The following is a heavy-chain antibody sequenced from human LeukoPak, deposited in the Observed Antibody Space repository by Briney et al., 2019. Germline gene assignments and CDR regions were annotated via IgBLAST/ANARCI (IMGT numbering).Heavy chain of an antibody. V-gene: IGHV4-30-2*01. CDR2: IYHSGST. J-gene: IGHJ4*02. Sequence: SETLSLTCAVSGGSISSGGYSWSWIRQPPGKGLEWIGYIYHSGSTYYNPSLKSRVTISVDRSKNQFSLKLSSVTAADTAVYYCAREPDTAMVGFDYWGQGTLVTVSS. CDR1: GGSISSGGYS. D-gene: IGHD5-18*01. CDR3: AREPDTAMVGFDY.